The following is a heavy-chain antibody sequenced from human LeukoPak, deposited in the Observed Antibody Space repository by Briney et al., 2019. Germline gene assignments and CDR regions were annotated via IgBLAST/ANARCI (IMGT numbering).Heavy chain of an antibody. V-gene: IGHV4-61*01. CDR1: GGSVSSGSYY. D-gene: IGHD3-3*01. J-gene: IGHJ4*02. CDR3: ARVPIPYDFWSGSFSYYFDY. CDR2: MYYSGST. Sequence: SETLSLTCTVSGGSVSSGSYYWRWIRQPLGKGLEWIGYMYYSGSTNYNPSLKSRVTISVDTSKNQFSLKLSSVTAADTAVYYCARVPIPYDFWSGSFSYYFDYWGQGTLVTVSS.